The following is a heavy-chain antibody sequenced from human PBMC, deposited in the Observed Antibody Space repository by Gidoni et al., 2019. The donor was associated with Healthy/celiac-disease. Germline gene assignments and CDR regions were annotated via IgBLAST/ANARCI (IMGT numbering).Heavy chain of an antibody. CDR3: ARTDSLYCSGGSCYSY. J-gene: IGHJ4*02. Sequence: QVQLQESGPGLVKPSQTLSLTCTVPGGTISSGGYYWSWIRQHPGKGLEWIGYIYYSGSTYYNPSLKRRVTISVDTSKNQFSLKLSSVTAADTAVYYCARTDSLYCSGGSCYSYWGQGTLVTVSS. CDR2: IYYSGST. CDR1: GGTISSGGYY. V-gene: IGHV4-31*03. D-gene: IGHD2-15*01.